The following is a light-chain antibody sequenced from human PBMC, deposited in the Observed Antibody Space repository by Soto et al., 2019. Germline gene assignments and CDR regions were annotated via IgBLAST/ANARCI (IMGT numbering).Light chain of an antibody. CDR2: AAS. J-gene: IGKJ4*01. V-gene: IGKV1-9*01. CDR3: QQLNSYPLT. Sequence: DIQLTQSPSFLSASVGDRVTITCRASQGISGYLAWYQQKPGKAPKLLIYAASTLQSGFPSRFSGSGSGTEFTLTISSLQPEDFATYYCQQLNSYPLTFGGGTKVEIK. CDR1: QGISGY.